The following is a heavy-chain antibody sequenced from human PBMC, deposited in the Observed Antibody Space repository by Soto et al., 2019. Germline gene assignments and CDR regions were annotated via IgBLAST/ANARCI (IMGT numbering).Heavy chain of an antibody. CDR3: AGDSRTSYYYYMGV. CDR2: ISSSGSTI. V-gene: IGHV3-11*01. CDR1: GFTFSDYY. D-gene: IGHD2-2*01. Sequence: QVQLVESGGGLVKPGGSLRLSCAASGFTFSDYYMSWIRQAPGKGLEWVSYISSSGSTIYYADSVKGRFTITRDNAKNSLYLQMNSLRAEATAVYYCAGDSRTSYYYYMGVCGKGTTVTVSS. J-gene: IGHJ6*03.